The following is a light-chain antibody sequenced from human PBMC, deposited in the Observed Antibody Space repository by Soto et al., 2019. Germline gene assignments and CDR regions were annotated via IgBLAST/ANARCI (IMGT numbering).Light chain of an antibody. V-gene: IGLV1-40*01. CDR3: QSYDSSLGGWV. CDR2: GNS. CDR1: SSNIGAGYD. J-gene: IGLJ3*02. Sequence: QSVLTQPPSVSGAPGQRVTISCTGSSSNIGAGYDVHWYQQLPGTAPKLLIYGNSNRPSGVPDRFSGSKSGTSASLAITGLQAEDEAHYYCQSYDSSLGGWVFGGGTKLTVL.